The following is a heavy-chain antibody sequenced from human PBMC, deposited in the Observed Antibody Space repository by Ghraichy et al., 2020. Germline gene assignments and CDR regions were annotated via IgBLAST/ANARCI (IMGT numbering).Heavy chain of an antibody. V-gene: IGHV4-34*01. Sequence: SETLSLTCAVYGGSFSGYYWSWIRQPPGKGLEWIGEINHSGSTNYNPSLKSRVTISVDTSKNQFSLKLSSVTAADTAVYYCARALRYYSNYVVYYYYGMDVWGQGTTVTVSS. CDR2: INHSGST. CDR1: GGSFSGYY. CDR3: ARALRYYSNYVVYYYYGMDV. D-gene: IGHD4-11*01. J-gene: IGHJ6*02.